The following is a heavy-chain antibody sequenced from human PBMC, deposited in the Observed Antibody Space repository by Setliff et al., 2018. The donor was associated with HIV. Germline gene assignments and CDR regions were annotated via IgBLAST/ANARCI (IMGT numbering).Heavy chain of an antibody. J-gene: IGHJ4*02. D-gene: IGHD4-17*01. CDR3: ARGQTTAEY. CDR1: GFTFSGSP. Sequence: PGGSLRLSCGASGFTFSGSPMHWVRQASGKGLEWVGRIKTEAEGYATAYAASVKGRFTISRDDSKNTAYLQMSSLRAEDTAVYYCARGQTTAEYWGQGALVTVSS. CDR2: IKTEAEGYAT. V-gene: IGHV3-73*01.